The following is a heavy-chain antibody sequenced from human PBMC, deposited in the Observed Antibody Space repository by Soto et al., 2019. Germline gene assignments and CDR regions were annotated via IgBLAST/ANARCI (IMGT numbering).Heavy chain of an antibody. CDR1: GYTFTSYA. CDR3: ARDYSSSSQHDAFDI. Sequence: ASVKVSCKASGYTFTSYAMHWVRQAPGQRLEWMGWINAGNGNTKYSQKFQGRVTITRDTSASTAYMELSSLRSEDTAVYYCARDYSSSSQHDAFDIWGQGTMVTVSS. D-gene: IGHD6-6*01. V-gene: IGHV1-3*01. J-gene: IGHJ3*02. CDR2: INAGNGNT.